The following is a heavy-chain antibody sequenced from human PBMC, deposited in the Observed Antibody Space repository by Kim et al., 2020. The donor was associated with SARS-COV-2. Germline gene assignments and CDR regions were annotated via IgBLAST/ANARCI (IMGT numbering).Heavy chain of an antibody. CDR1: GGSFSGYY. D-gene: IGHD5-12*01. CDR2: INHSGST. CDR3: ARLRVARNTGFDY. J-gene: IGHJ4*02. Sequence: SETLSLTCAVYGGSFSGYYWSWIRQPPGKGLEWIGEINHSGSTNYNPSLKSRVTISVDTSKNQFSLKLSSVTAADTAVYYCARLRVARNTGFDYWGQGTLVTVSS. V-gene: IGHV4-34*01.